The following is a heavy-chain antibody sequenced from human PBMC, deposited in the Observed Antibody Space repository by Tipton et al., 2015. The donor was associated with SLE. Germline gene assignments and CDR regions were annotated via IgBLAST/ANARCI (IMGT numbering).Heavy chain of an antibody. D-gene: IGHD6-13*01. CDR2: INAGNGNT. J-gene: IGHJ4*02. Sequence: QSGAEVKKPGASVKVSCKASGYSFKDYAIHWVRQAPGQRPEWMGWINAGNGNTRYSQKFQGRVTITADESTSTAYMELSSLRSEDTAVYYCARDNAAAGTGFDYWGQGTLVTVSS. CDR1: GYSFKDYA. CDR3: ARDNAAAGTGFDY. V-gene: IGHV1-3*01.